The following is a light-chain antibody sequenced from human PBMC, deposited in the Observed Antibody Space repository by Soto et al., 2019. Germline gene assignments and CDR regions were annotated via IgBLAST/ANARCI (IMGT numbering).Light chain of an antibody. CDR2: GNS. V-gene: IGLV1-40*01. Sequence: QPVLTQPPSVSGAPGQRVTISCTGSSSNIGAGYDVHWYQQLPGTAPKLLIYGNSNRPSGVPDRFSGSKSGTSASLAITGLQAEYEADYYCQSYDSSLRGLVFGTGTKVTVL. J-gene: IGLJ1*01. CDR3: QSYDSSLRGLV. CDR1: SSNIGAGYD.